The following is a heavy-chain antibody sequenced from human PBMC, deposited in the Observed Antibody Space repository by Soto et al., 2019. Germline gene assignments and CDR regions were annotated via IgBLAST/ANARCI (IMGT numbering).Heavy chain of an antibody. Sequence: ASVKVSCKASGYTFTSYDINWVRQATEQGLEWMGWMNPNSGNTGYAQKFQGRVTMTRNTSISTAYMELSSLRSEDTAVYYCARVAPAFWGHYYYYYGMDVWGQGTTVTVSS. CDR1: GYTFTSYD. CDR3: ARVAPAFWGHYYYYYGMDV. V-gene: IGHV1-8*01. CDR2: MNPNSGNT. J-gene: IGHJ6*02. D-gene: IGHD3-16*01.